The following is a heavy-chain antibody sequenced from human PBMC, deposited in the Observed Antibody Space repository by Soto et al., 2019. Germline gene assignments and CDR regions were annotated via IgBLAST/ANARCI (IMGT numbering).Heavy chain of an antibody. J-gene: IGHJ6*02. Sequence: PXESLKIWCQGSGYSCASYWIGWVRQMPGKDLEWMGIIYPGDSDTRYSPSFQGQVTISADKSLRTAYLQWTSLKASDTALYYCARTRSFTLGFYYDGMDVWGQGTTVTVSS. V-gene: IGHV5-51*01. D-gene: IGHD6-6*01. CDR2: IYPGDSDT. CDR3: ARTRSFTLGFYYDGMDV. CDR1: GYSCASYW.